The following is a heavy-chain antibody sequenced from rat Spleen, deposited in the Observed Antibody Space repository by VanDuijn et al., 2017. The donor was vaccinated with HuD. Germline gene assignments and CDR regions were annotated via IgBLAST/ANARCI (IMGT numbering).Heavy chain of an antibody. J-gene: IGHJ2*01. V-gene: IGHV2S61*01. CDR3: ARSDYSSPYYFDY. D-gene: IGHD1-2*01. CDR2: IWGDGNS. Sequence: QVQLKESGPGLVQPSQTLSLTCTVSGFSLSNYGVIWGRQPPGKGLDWMGVIWGDGNSNYNSVLKSRLSISRDTSKSQVFLKMNNLQTEDTAMYFCARSDYSSPYYFDYWGQGVMVTVSS. CDR1: GFSLSNYG.